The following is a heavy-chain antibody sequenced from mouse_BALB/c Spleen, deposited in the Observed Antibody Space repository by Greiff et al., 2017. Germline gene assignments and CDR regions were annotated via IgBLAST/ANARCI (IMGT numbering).Heavy chain of an antibody. CDR2: IYPGDGDT. J-gene: IGHJ4*01. CDR3: ASGASYYGNSSYAMDY. V-gene: IGHV1-80*01. D-gene: IGHD2-10*01. CDR1: GYAFSSYW. Sequence: QVQLQQSGAELVRPGSSVKISCKASGYAFSSYWMNWVKQRPGQGLEWIGQIYPGDGDTNYNGKFKGKATLTADKSSSTAYMQLSSLTSEDSAVYFCASGASYYGNSSYAMDYWGQGTSVTVSS.